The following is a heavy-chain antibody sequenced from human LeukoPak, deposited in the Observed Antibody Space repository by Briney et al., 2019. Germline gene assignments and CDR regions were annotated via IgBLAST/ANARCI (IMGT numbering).Heavy chain of an antibody. V-gene: IGHV3-53*01. Sequence: GGSLRLSCAASGFTVSSNYMSWVRQAPGKGLEWVSVIYSGGSTYYSDSVQGRFTISRDTSKNTLYLQMNSLRAEDTAVYYCARSYSSSSGGLYYFDYWGQETLVTVSS. CDR1: GFTVSSNY. J-gene: IGHJ4*02. CDR3: ARSYSSSSGGLYYFDY. CDR2: IYSGGST. D-gene: IGHD6-6*01.